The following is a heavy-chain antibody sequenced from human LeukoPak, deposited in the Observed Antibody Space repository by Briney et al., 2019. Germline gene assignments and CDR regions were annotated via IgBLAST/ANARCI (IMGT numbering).Heavy chain of an antibody. V-gene: IGHV3-23*01. CDR2: ISGSGGSI. D-gene: IGHD5-18*01. Sequence: GGSLRLSCAASGFTLSSYAMSWVRQAPGKGLEWVSGISGSGGSIFYADSVKGRFTISRDTSKNTLYLQMNSLRAEDTAVYYCARDRGYNYAYSFDYWGQGTLVTVSS. CDR3: ARDRGYNYAYSFDY. CDR1: GFTLSSYA. J-gene: IGHJ4*02.